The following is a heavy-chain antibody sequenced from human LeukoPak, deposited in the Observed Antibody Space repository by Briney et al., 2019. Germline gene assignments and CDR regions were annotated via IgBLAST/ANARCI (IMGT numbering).Heavy chain of an antibody. V-gene: IGHV4-34*01. D-gene: IGHD5-18*01. CDR2: INHSGST. J-gene: IGHJ4*02. CDR3: ARRPLYSYGPNDY. CDR1: GGSFSGYY. Sequence: SETLSLTCAVYGGSFSGYYWSSIRQPPGKGLEWIGEINHSGSTNYNPSLKSRVTISVDTSKNHFSLRLSSVTAADTAVYYCARRPLYSYGPNDYWGQGTLVTVSS.